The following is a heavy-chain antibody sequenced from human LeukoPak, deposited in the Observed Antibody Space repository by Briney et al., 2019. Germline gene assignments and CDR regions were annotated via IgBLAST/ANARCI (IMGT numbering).Heavy chain of an antibody. CDR2: IIPIFGTA. CDR1: GGTFSSYA. CDR3: ASGYCSGGSCYFDY. J-gene: IGHJ4*02. D-gene: IGHD2-15*01. V-gene: IGHV1-69*13. Sequence: SVKVSCKASGGTFSSYAISWVRQAPGQGLEWMGGIIPIFGTANYAQKFRGRVTITADESTSTAYMELSSLRSEDTAVYYCASGYCSGGSCYFDYWGQGTLVTVSS.